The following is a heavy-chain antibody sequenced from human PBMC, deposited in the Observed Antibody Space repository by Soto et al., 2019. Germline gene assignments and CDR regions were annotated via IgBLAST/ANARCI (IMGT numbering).Heavy chain of an antibody. CDR1: GSSISNSDYY. CDR2: IYYSGST. CDR3: AGQRDYYGMDV. Sequence: PSETLSLTCTVSGSSISNSDYYWGWIRQPPGKGLEWIGSIYYSGSTYYNPSLKSRVTVSVDSSKNQFSLKLNSVTAADTALYYCAGQRDYYGMDVWGQGTTVTVSS. V-gene: IGHV4-39*01. J-gene: IGHJ6*02.